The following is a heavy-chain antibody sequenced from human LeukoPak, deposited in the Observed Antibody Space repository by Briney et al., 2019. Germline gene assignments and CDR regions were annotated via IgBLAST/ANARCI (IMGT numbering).Heavy chain of an antibody. CDR3: AKGEYSSSWYPIVNSPYYYYYMDV. CDR1: GFTFDDYA. J-gene: IGHJ6*03. Sequence: GRSLRLSCAASGFTFDDYAMHWVRQAPGKGLEWVSGISWNSGSIGYADSVKGRFTISRDNAKNSLYLQMNSLRAEDTAVYYCAKGEYSSSWYPIVNSPYYYYYMDVWGKGTTVTVSS. V-gene: IGHV3-9*01. CDR2: ISWNSGSI. D-gene: IGHD6-13*01.